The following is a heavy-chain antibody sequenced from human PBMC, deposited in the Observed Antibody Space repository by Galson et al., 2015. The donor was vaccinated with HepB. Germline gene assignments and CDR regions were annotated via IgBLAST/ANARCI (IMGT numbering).Heavy chain of an antibody. CDR3: ASAPEPPRAGLRFLEWFHFDY. V-gene: IGHV4-39*01. D-gene: IGHD3-3*01. CDR1: GGSISSSSYY. J-gene: IGHJ4*02. Sequence: SETLSLTCTVSGGSISSSSYYWGWIRQPPGKGLEWIGSIYYSGSTYYNPSLKSRVTISVDTSKNQFSLKLSSVTAADTAVYYCASAPEPPRAGLRFLEWFHFDYWGQGTLVTVSS. CDR2: IYYSGST.